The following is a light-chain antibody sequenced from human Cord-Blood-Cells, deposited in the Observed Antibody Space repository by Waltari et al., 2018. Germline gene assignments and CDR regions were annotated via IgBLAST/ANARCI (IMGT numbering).Light chain of an antibody. Sequence: LQMTQSPSNLSASVGDRATITCRASQRISSWLAWYQQKPGKAPKLLIYDASSLESGVPSRFSGSGSGTEFTLTISSLQPDDFATYYCQQYNSYLYTFGQGTKLEIK. CDR1: QRISSW. CDR2: DAS. V-gene: IGKV1-5*01. J-gene: IGKJ2*01. CDR3: QQYNSYLYT.